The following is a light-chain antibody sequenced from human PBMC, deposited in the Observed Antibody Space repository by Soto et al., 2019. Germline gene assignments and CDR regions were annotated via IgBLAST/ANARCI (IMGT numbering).Light chain of an antibody. CDR2: DVR. Sequence: QSVLTQPASVSGSPGQSITISCTGTSRDVGCYNYVSWYQQHPGKAPKLMIYDVRNRPSGVSNRFSGSKSVNTASLTISGLQAEDEADYYCSSYTTISTYVFGTGTKLTVL. J-gene: IGLJ1*01. CDR1: SRDVGCYNY. CDR3: SSYTTISTYV. V-gene: IGLV2-14*01.